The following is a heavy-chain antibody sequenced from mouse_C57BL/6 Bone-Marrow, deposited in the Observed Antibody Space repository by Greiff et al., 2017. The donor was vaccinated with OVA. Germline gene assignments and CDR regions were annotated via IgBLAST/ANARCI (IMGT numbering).Heavy chain of an antibody. V-gene: IGHV14-4*02. Sequence: VQLQQSGAELVRPGASVKLSCTASGYTIKDDYMHWVKQRPEQGLEWIGWIDPENGDTEYDPKFQGKATLTADTSSNTAYLQLRSLTSEDTAVYDFSSIYCGSGYGLDYWGQGTLVTVSA. D-gene: IGHD1-1*01. J-gene: IGHJ3*01. CDR1: GYTIKDDY. CDR2: IDPENGDT. CDR3: SSIYCGSGYGLDY.